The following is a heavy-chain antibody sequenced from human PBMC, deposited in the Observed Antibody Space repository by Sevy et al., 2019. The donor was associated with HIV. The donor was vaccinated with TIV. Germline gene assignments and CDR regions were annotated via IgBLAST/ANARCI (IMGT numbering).Heavy chain of an antibody. Sequence: SETLSLTCTVSGGSISSGDYYWSWIRQPPGKGLEWIGYIYYSGSTYYNPSLKSRVTISVDTSKNQFSLQLSSVTAADTAVYYCARDGSSSWFYYYYGMDVWGQGTTVTVSS. J-gene: IGHJ6*02. D-gene: IGHD6-13*01. CDR1: GGSISSGDYY. CDR3: ARDGSSSWFYYYYGMDV. CDR2: IYYSGST. V-gene: IGHV4-30-4*01.